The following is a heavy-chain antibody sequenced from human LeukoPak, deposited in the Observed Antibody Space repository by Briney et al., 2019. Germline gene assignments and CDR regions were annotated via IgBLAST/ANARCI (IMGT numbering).Heavy chain of an antibody. CDR3: AKGSSWYADY. CDR1: GFTFSSYG. CDR2: ISYDGSTE. V-gene: IGHV3-30*18. D-gene: IGHD6-13*01. J-gene: IGHJ4*02. Sequence: PGRSLRFSCAASGFTFSSYGMHWVRQAPGKGLEWVALISYDGSTEYYGDSVRGRFTISRDNSKSTMFLQMNSLRDEDTAVYYCAKGSSWYADYWGQGTLVTVSS.